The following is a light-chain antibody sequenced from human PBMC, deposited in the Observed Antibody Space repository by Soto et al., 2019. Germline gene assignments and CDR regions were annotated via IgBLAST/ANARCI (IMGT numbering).Light chain of an antibody. CDR3: AVWDDRLNCEV. J-gene: IGLJ3*02. CDR1: SSNIGNNA. CDR2: HDD. V-gene: IGLV1-36*01. Sequence: QLVLTQPPSVSKAPRQRVTISCSGSSSNIGNNAVNWYQQLPGKAPKLLIYHDDLLSSGVSDRFSGSKSGTSASLPISGLQSEDEADYYCAVWDDRLNCEVFGGGTKLTVL.